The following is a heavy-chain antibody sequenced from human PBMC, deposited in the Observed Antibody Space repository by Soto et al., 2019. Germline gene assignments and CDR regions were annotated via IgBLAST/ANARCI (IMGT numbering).Heavy chain of an antibody. CDR2: IYYSGST. J-gene: IGHJ5*02. V-gene: IGHV4-59*01. D-gene: IGHD3-10*01. Sequence: SETLSLTCTVSGGSISSFHWSWIRQPPGKGLEWIGYIYYSGSTNYNPSLKSRLTISVDTSKNQFSLKLSSVTAADTAVYYCARVRMVRGVLSWFDPWGQGTLVTVSS. CDR1: GGSISSFH. CDR3: ARVRMVRGVLSWFDP.